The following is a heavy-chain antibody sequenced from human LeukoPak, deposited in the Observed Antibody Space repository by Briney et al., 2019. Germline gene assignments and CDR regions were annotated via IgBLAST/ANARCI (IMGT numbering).Heavy chain of an antibody. CDR1: GFTFSNYW. CDR2: INNDGSST. CDR3: ARGRALSIAARHPRSKERMVVFDP. Sequence: PGGSLRLSCAASGFTFSNYWMHWVRQAPGKGLVWVSRINNDGSSTSYADSVKGRFTISRDNAKNSLYLQMNSLRAEDTAVYYCARGRALSIAARHPRSKERMVVFDPWGQGTLVTVSS. V-gene: IGHV3-74*01. D-gene: IGHD6-6*01. J-gene: IGHJ5*02.